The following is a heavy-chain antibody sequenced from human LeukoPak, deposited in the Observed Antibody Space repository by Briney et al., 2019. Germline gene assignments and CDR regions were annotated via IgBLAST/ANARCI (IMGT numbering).Heavy chain of an antibody. J-gene: IGHJ6*03. V-gene: IGHV4-34*01. D-gene: IGHD5-18*01. CDR3: ARTTEGGYSYGYFYYYYMDV. CDR2: INHSGST. CDR1: GGSFSGYY. Sequence: SETLSLTCAVYGGSFSGYYWSWIRQPPGKGLEWIGEINHSGSTNYNPSLKSRVTISVDTSKNQFSLKLSSVTAADTAVYYCARTTEGGYSYGYFYYYYMDVWGKGTTVTISS.